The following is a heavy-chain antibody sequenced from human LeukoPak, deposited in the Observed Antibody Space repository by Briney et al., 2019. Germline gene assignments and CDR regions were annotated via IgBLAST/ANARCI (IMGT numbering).Heavy chain of an antibody. CDR2: INYSGST. Sequence: SQTLSLTCTVSGGSISSGGYYWSWIRQHTGKGLEWLGYINYSGSTDYNPSLKSRVTISVDTSKNQFSLKLSSVTAADTAVYYCARHSSDYGGNFGYWGQGTLVTVSS. CDR1: GGSISSGGYY. CDR3: ARHSSDYGGNFGY. V-gene: IGHV4-31*03. D-gene: IGHD4-23*01. J-gene: IGHJ4*02.